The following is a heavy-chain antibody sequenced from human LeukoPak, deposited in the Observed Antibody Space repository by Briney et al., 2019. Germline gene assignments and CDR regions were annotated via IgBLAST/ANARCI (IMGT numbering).Heavy chain of an antibody. Sequence: SETLSLTCTVSGGSISSGSYYWSWIRQPAGKGLEWIGRIYTSGSTNYNPSLKSRVTISVDTSKNQFSLKLSSVTAADTAVYYCARRTPAAGYFDYWGQGTLVTVSS. J-gene: IGHJ4*02. V-gene: IGHV4-61*02. CDR1: GGSISSGSYY. CDR2: IYTSGST. CDR3: ARRTPAAGYFDY.